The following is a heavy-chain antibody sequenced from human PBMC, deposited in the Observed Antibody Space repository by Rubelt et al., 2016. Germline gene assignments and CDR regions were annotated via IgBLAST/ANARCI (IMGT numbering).Heavy chain of an antibody. V-gene: IGHV1-69*04. D-gene: IGHD6-19*01. CDR2: IIPILGIA. CDR1: GGTFSSYA. CDR3: ARVVSSGWYEDY. Sequence: QVQLVQSGAEVKKPGSSVKVSCKASGGTFSSYAISWVRQAPGQGLEWMGRIIPILGIANFAQKFQGRVTITADKSTSTAYMELSSLRSEDTAVYYCARVVSSGWYEDYWGQGTLVTVSS. J-gene: IGHJ4*02.